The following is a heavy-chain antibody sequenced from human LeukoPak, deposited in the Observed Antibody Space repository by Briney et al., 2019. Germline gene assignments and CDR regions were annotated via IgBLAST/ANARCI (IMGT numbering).Heavy chain of an antibody. Sequence: GGSLRLSCAASGFTFSSYGMHWVRQAPGKGLEWVAVISYDGSNKYYADSVKGRFTISRDNSKNTLYLQMNSLRAEDTAVYYCAKARRMRELPDYWGQGTLVTVSS. CDR2: ISYDGSNK. CDR1: GFTFSSYG. J-gene: IGHJ4*02. V-gene: IGHV3-30*18. D-gene: IGHD1-26*01. CDR3: AKARRMRELPDY.